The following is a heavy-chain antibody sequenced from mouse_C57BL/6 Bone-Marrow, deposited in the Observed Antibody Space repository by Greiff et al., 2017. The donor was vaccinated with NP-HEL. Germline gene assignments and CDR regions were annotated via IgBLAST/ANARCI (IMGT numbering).Heavy chain of an antibody. CDR1: GYSITSDY. CDR3: ARWGYYSNYFDY. Sequence: EVQLVESGPGLAKPSQTLSLTCSVTGYSITSDYWNWIRKFPGNKLEYMGDISYSGSTYYNPSLKSRISTTRDTSKNQYYLQLNTVNTEDTATYCCARWGYYSNYFDYWGQGTTLTVSS. D-gene: IGHD2-5*01. V-gene: IGHV3-8*01. CDR2: ISYSGST. J-gene: IGHJ2*01.